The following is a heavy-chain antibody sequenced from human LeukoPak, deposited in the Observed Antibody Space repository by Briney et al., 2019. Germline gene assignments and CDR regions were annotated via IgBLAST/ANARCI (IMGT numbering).Heavy chain of an antibody. Sequence: ASETLSLTCAVYGGSISSSSYYWGWIRQPPGKGLEWIGSIYYSGSTYYNPSLKSRVTISVDTSKNQFSLKLSSVTAADTAVYYCARSIAAAWYVGYWGQGTLVTVSS. V-gene: IGHV4-39*01. D-gene: IGHD6-13*01. CDR3: ARSIAAAWYVGY. CDR2: IYYSGST. J-gene: IGHJ4*02. CDR1: GGSISSSSYY.